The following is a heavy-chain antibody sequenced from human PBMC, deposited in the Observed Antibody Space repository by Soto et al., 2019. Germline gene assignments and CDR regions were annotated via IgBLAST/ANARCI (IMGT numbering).Heavy chain of an antibody. CDR3: AREVSHGYVLRGMDV. J-gene: IGHJ6*02. Sequence: EVQLVESGGGLVQPGGSVRLSCAASKFTITSYWMHWVRQAPGKGLVWVSRINSDGSSISYADAVKGRFTISRDNAKNKLYLQMHSLGVEDTAVYYCAREVSHGYVLRGMDVWGQGTTVTVFS. CDR2: INSDGSSI. D-gene: IGHD5-18*01. V-gene: IGHV3-74*01. CDR1: KFTITSYW.